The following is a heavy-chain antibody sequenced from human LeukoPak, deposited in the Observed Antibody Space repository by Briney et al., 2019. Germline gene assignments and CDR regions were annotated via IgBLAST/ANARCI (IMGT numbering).Heavy chain of an antibody. Sequence: GGSLRLSCAASGFTFSSYEMNWVRQAPGKCLEWVSYISSSSTTIYYADSVKGRFTISRDNAKNSLYLKMNSLRAEDTAVYYCARVDYYDSSAYPPFDFWGQGTLVTVSS. V-gene: IGHV3-48*03. CDR1: GFTFSSYE. J-gene: IGHJ4*02. D-gene: IGHD3-22*01. CDR2: ISSSSTTI. CDR3: ARVDYYDSSAYPPFDF.